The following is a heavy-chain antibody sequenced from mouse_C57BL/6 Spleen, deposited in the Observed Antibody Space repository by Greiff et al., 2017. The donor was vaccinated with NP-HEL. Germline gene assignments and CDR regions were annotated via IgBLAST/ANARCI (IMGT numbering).Heavy chain of an antibody. V-gene: IGHV1-64*01. D-gene: IGHD1-1*01. Sequence: QVQLKQPGAELVKPGASVKLSCKASGYTFTSYWMHWVKQRPGQGLEWIGMIHPNSGSTNYNQKFKSKATLTVDKSSSTAYMQLSSLTSEDSAVYYCARERDYGSSSLDYWGQGTTLTVSS. CDR2: IHPNSGST. J-gene: IGHJ2*01. CDR3: ARERDYGSSSLDY. CDR1: GYTFTSYW.